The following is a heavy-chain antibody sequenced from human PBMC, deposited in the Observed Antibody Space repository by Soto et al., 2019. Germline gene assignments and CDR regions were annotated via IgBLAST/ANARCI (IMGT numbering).Heavy chain of an antibody. V-gene: IGHV4-30-4*01. J-gene: IGHJ4*02. CDR3: ARDRGRSGSYYNPFDY. CDR2: IYYSGST. Sequence: SSETLSLTCTVSGGSISSGDYYWSWIRQPPGKGLEWIGYIYYSGSTYYNPSLKSRVTISVDTSKNQFSLKLSSVTAADTAVYYCARDRGRSGSYYNPFDYWGQGTLVTVSS. CDR1: GGSISSGDYY. D-gene: IGHD3-10*01.